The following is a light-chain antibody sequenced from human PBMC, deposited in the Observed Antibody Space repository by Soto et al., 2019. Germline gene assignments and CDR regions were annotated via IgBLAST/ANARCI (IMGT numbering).Light chain of an antibody. CDR2: QNS. Sequence: SYELTQPPSVSVSPGQTASITCSGDKLGDKYACWYQQKPGQSPVLVIYQNSKRPSGIPERFSGSNSGNTATLTISGTQAMDEADYYCQAWDSSTAGVFGTATNFTVL. CDR3: QAWDSSTAGV. CDR1: KLGDKY. V-gene: IGLV3-1*01. J-gene: IGLJ1*01.